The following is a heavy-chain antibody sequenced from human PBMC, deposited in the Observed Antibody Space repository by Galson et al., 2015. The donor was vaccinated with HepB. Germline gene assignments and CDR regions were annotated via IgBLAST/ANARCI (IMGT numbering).Heavy chain of an antibody. J-gene: IGHJ4*02. V-gene: IGHV3-23*01. CDR2: ISGSGGST. CDR3: AKESDLFDY. Sequence: LRLSCAASGFSFSSYAMTWVRQAPGKGLEWVSGISGSGGSTYYADSVKGRFTISRDNSKNTLYLQMNSLRAEDTAVYYCAKESDLFDYWGQGALVTVSS. CDR1: GFSFSSYA.